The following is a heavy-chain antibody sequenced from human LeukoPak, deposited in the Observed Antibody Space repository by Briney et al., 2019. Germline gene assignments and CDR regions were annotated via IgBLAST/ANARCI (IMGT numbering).Heavy chain of an antibody. CDR3: ARGLAVAGITFFDY. Sequence: SETLSLTCTVSGGSISSYYWSWIRQPAGKGLEWIGRIYTSGSTNYNPSLKSRVTMSVDTSKNQFSLKLSSVTAADTAVYYCARGLAVAGITFFDYWAREPWSPSPQ. D-gene: IGHD6-19*01. V-gene: IGHV4-4*07. CDR1: GGSISSYY. CDR2: IYTSGST. J-gene: IGHJ4*02.